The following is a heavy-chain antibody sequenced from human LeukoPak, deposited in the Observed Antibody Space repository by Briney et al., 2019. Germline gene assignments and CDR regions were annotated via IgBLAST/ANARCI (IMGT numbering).Heavy chain of an antibody. CDR3: ARGGLTVAEATASWFLDY. Sequence: PGGSLRLSCTASGFTFSTYGMHWVRQAQGKGLEWVALTWYDGSNKNYADSVKGRFTIPRDNSKNTLYLQMNSLRGEDTAVYYCARGGLTVAEATASWFLDYWGQGILVTVSS. CDR1: GFTFSTYG. D-gene: IGHD1-26*01. J-gene: IGHJ4*02. CDR2: TWYDGSNK. V-gene: IGHV3-33*01.